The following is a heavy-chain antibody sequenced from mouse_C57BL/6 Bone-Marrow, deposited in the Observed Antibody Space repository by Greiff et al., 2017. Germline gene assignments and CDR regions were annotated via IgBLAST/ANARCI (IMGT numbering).Heavy chain of an antibody. V-gene: IGHV1-55*01. CDR3: ARYGDYNWYFDV. CDR2: IYPGSGST. D-gene: IGHD2-13*01. Sequence: QVQLQQPGAELVKPGASVKMSCKASGYTFTSYWITWVKQRPGQGLEWIGDIYPGSGSTNYNEKFKGKATLTVDTSSSTAYMQRSSLTSEDSAVYYCARYGDYNWYFDVWGTGTTVTVSS. CDR1: GYTFTSYW. J-gene: IGHJ1*03.